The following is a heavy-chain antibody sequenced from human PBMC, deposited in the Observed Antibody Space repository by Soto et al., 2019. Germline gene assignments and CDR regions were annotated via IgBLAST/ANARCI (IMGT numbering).Heavy chain of an antibody. J-gene: IGHJ4*02. Sequence: EVQLLESGGGLVQAGGSLRLSCAASGFTFSRDGMSWVRQAPGKGLEWVSLITDNGGSTYYADSVKGRFTISRDNTKNTLFLEMNSLRGEDTAVYYCAKERATTTAFDYWGQGALVTVSS. CDR1: GFTFSRDG. CDR3: AKERATTTAFDY. CDR2: ITDNGGST. D-gene: IGHD4-17*01. V-gene: IGHV3-23*01.